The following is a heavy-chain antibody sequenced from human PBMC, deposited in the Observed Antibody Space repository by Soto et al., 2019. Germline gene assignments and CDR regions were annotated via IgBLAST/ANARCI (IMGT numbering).Heavy chain of an antibody. CDR2: ISYDGSKQ. Sequence: QVHLVESGGGVVQPGRSLRLSCAASGFTFNNYAFHWVRQAPGKGLEWVALISYDGSKQYYGDSVQCRFTMSRDNSKNTLFLQMNSLRPEDTAVYYCAKTIGLRLGELSPDFWGQGTLVTVSS. J-gene: IGHJ4*02. D-gene: IGHD3-16*02. V-gene: IGHV3-30*18. CDR3: AKTIGLRLGELSPDF. CDR1: GFTFNNYA.